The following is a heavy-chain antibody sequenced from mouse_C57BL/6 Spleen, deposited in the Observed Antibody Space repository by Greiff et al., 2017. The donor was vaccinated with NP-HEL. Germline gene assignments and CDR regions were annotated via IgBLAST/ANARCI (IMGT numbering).Heavy chain of an antibody. Sequence: EVQLQQSGPELVKPGASVKISCKASGYTFTDYYMNWVKQSHGKSLEWIGDINPNNGGTSYNQKFKGKATLTVDKSSSTAYMELRSLTSEDSAVYYCARWTVVALYYAMDYWGQGTSVTVSS. V-gene: IGHV1-26*01. D-gene: IGHD1-1*01. J-gene: IGHJ4*01. CDR2: INPNNGGT. CDR3: ARWTVVALYYAMDY. CDR1: GYTFTDYY.